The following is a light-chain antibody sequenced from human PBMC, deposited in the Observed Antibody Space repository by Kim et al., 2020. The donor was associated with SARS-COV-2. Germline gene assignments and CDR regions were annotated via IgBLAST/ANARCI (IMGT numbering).Light chain of an antibody. CDR1: SSNIGAGYD. CDR2: GNS. V-gene: IGLV1-40*01. J-gene: IGLJ1*01. Sequence: VTISCTGSSSNIGAGYDVHWYQQLPGAAPKLLIYGNSNRPSGVPDRFSGAKSGTSASLAITGLQAEDEADYYCQSYDSSLSGSGVFGTGTKVTVL. CDR3: QSYDSSLSGSGV.